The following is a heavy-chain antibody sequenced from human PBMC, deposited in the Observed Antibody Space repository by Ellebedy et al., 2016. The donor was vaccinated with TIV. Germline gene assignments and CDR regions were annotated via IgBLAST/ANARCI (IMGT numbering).Heavy chain of an antibody. CDR1: GGSISSSSYY. J-gene: IGHJ6*02. CDR3: ATLGGWLVTNYYGMDV. V-gene: IGHV4-39*01. D-gene: IGHD6-19*01. CDR2: IYYSWST. Sequence: MPSETLSLTCTVSGGSISSSSYYWGWIRQPPGKGLEWIGSIYYSWSTYYNPSLKSRVTISVDTSKNQFSLTLSSVTAADTAVYYCATLGGWLVTNYYGMDVWGQGTTVTVSS.